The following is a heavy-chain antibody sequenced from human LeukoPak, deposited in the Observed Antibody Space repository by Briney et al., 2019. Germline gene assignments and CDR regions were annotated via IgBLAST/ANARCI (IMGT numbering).Heavy chain of an antibody. V-gene: IGHV4-31*03. CDR3: ARIGHDSSGYYLSLAFDI. CDR1: GGSISSGGYY. J-gene: IGHJ3*02. CDR2: IYYSGST. D-gene: IGHD3-22*01. Sequence: SETLSLTCTVSGGSISSGGYYRSWIRQHPGKGLEWIGYIYYSGSTYYNPSLKSRVTISVDTSKNQFSLKLSSVTAADTAVYYCARIGHDSSGYYLSLAFDIWGQGTMVTVSS.